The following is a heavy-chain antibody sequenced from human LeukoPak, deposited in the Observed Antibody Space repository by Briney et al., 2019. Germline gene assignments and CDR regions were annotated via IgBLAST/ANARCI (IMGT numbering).Heavy chain of an antibody. Sequence: SETLSLTCTVSGGSVSSGSYYWSWIRQPPGKGLEWIGYIYYSGSTNYNPSLKSRVTISVDTSKNQFSLKLNSVTAADTAVCYCARVRASGSYYADYWGQGTLVTVSS. J-gene: IGHJ4*02. D-gene: IGHD1-26*01. CDR3: ARVRASGSYYADY. CDR1: GGSVSSGSYY. CDR2: IYYSGST. V-gene: IGHV4-61*01.